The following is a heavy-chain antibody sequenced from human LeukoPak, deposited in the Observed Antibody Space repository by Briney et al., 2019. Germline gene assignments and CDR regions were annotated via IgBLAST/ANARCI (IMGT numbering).Heavy chain of an antibody. D-gene: IGHD3-10*01. J-gene: IGHJ4*02. CDR2: IDPSDSYT. Sequence: GESLKISCKSSGYSFTSYWISWVRQMPGKGLEWMGRIDPSDSYTNYSPSFQGHVTISADKSISTAYLQWSSLKASGTAMFYCARPSVDGSGSYPYWGQGTLATVSS. CDR1: GYSFTSYW. CDR3: ARPSVDGSGSYPY. V-gene: IGHV5-10-1*01.